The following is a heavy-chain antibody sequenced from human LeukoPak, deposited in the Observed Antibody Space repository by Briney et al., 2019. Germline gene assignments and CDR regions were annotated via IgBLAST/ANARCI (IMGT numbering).Heavy chain of an antibody. D-gene: IGHD5-18*01. J-gene: IGHJ4*02. CDR2: IIPILGIA. CDR3: ARFGLDTAMVH. V-gene: IGHV1-69*04. CDR1: GGTFSSYA. Sequence: SVKVSCKASGGTFSSYAISWVRQAPGQGVEWMGRIIPILGIANYAQKFQGRVTITADKSTSTAYMELSSLRSEDTAVYYCARFGLDTAMVHWGQGTLVTVSS.